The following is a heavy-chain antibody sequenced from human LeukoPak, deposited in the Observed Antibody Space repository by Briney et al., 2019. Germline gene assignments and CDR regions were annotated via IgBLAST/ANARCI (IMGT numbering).Heavy chain of an antibody. CDR2: IYSGGRT. V-gene: IGHV3-66*01. D-gene: IGHD3-22*01. Sequence: GGSLRLSCAASGFTFSSYTMNWVRQAPGQGLEWVSVIYSGGRTYYADSVKGRFTTSRDNSKNTLYLQMNSLRAEDTAVYYCARAPDGYEAFDIWGQGTMVTVSS. CDR1: GFTFSSYT. J-gene: IGHJ3*02. CDR3: ARAPDGYEAFDI.